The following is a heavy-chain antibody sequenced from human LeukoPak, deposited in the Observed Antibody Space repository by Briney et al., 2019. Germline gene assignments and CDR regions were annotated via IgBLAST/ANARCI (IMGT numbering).Heavy chain of an antibody. CDR2: ISWDGGST. D-gene: IGHD2-2*01. J-gene: IGHJ6*03. Sequence: GGSLRLSCAASGFTFDDYTMHWVRQAPGKGLEWVSLISWDGGSTYYADSVKGRFTISRDNSKNSLYLQMNSLRTEDTALYYCAKVSCSSTSCYPYYYYYMDVWGKGTSVTVSS. V-gene: IGHV3-43*01. CDR3: AKVSCSSTSCYPYYYYYMDV. CDR1: GFTFDDYT.